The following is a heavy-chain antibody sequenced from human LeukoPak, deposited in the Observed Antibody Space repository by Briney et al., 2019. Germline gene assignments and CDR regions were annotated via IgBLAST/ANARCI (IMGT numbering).Heavy chain of an antibody. Sequence: SVTVSCTASGGTFTSNTISWVRQAPGQGLDWMGRIIPYLGVANYAQKFQGRVTITADKSTSTAYMEVSSLRSEDTAVYYCARPSPRNSDAFDIWGQGTMVTVSS. D-gene: IGHD1-14*01. CDR2: IIPYLGVA. CDR1: GGTFTSNT. V-gene: IGHV1-69*02. CDR3: ARPSPRNSDAFDI. J-gene: IGHJ3*02.